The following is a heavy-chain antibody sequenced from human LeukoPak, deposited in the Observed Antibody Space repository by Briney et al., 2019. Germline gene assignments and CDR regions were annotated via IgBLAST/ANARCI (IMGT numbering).Heavy chain of an antibody. Sequence: GASVKVSCKASGYTFTSYGISWVRQAPGQGLEWMGWISAYNGNTNYAQKLQGRVTMTTDTSTSTAYMELRSLRSEDTAVYYCARLFGELLLPSDHFYYMDVWGKGTAVTVSS. CDR3: ARLFGELLLPSDHFYYMDV. CDR1: GYTFTSYG. CDR2: ISAYNGNT. D-gene: IGHD3-10*02. J-gene: IGHJ6*03. V-gene: IGHV1-18*01.